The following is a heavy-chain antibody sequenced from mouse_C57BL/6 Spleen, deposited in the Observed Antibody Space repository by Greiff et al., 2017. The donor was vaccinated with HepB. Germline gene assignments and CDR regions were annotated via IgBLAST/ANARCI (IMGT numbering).Heavy chain of an antibody. J-gene: IGHJ1*03. D-gene: IGHD1-1*01. CDR1: GYTFTSYW. Sequence: QVQLQQPGAELVKPGASVKLSCKASGYTFTSYWMHWVKQRPGQGLEWIGMIHPNSGSTNYNEKFKSKATLTVDKSSSTAYMQLSSLTSEDSAVYYCARMGITTVVATDYWYFDVWGTGTTVTVSS. CDR2: IHPNSGST. CDR3: ARMGITTVVATDYWYFDV. V-gene: IGHV1-64*01.